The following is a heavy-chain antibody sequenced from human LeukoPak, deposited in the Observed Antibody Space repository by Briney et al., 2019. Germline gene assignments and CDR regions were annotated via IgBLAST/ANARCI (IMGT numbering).Heavy chain of an antibody. CDR2: IYYSGST. J-gene: IGHJ3*02. CDR3: ARENYYGSGSYAFDI. V-gene: IGHV4-39*07. CDR1: GGSISSSSYY. Sequence: SETLSLTCTVSGGSISSSSYYWGWIRQPPGKGLEWIGSIYYSGSTYYNPSLKSRVTISVDTSKNQFSLKLSSVTAADTAVYYCARENYYGSGSYAFDIWGQGTMVTVSS. D-gene: IGHD3-10*01.